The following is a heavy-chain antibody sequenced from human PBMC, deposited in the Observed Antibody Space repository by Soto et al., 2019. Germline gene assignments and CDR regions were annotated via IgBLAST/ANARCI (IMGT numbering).Heavy chain of an antibody. CDR3: TKSSSYTYNYYMDV. Sequence: EVQLVESGGGLVQPGRSLRLSCAASGFTFDDYAMHWVRQPPGKGLEWVSGISWNSGNIGYADSVKGRFTISRDNAKNSLYLQMKSIRAEDTALYYCTKSSSYTYNYYMDVWGKGTTVTVSS. CDR2: ISWNSGNI. CDR1: GFTFDDYA. V-gene: IGHV3-9*01. J-gene: IGHJ6*03. D-gene: IGHD6-6*01.